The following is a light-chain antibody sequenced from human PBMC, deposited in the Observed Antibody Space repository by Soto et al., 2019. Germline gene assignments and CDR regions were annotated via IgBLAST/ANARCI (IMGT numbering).Light chain of an antibody. V-gene: IGKV3-20*01. J-gene: IGKJ4*01. CDR1: QSVSSVF. CDR3: QHYGSSHPRA. Sequence: EFVLTQSPGTLSLSPGERATLSCRASQSVSSVFLAWYQQRPGQPPRLLIYVASTRGSGLPDRFSGSGSGTDLTLTISRLEPEDFAVYYCQHYGSSHPRAFGGGTKVAIK. CDR2: VAS.